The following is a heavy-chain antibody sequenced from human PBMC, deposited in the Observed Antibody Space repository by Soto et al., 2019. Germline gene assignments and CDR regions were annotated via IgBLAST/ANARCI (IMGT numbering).Heavy chain of an antibody. CDR3: AREKRVVPAAMTDYYYYMDV. J-gene: IGHJ6*03. V-gene: IGHV1-69*04. Sequence: ASVKVSCKASGGTFSSYTISWVRQAPGQGLEWMGRIIHILGIANYAQKFQGRVTITADKSTSTAYMEPSSLRSEDTAVYYCAREKRVVPAAMTDYYYYMDVWGKGTTVTVSS. CDR2: IIHILGIA. D-gene: IGHD2-2*01. CDR1: GGTFSSYT.